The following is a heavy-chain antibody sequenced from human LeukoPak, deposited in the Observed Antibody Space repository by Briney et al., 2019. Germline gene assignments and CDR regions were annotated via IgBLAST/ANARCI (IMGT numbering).Heavy chain of an antibody. CDR2: ISTDATST. CDR1: GFTFSNYW. Sequence: GGSLRLSCAASGFTFSNYWMHWDRQAPGKGLVWVSGISTDATSTRYADSVKGRFTISRENAKNTVYLQMNSLRTEDTAVYYCARVSGWDPFDNWGQGTLVTVSA. J-gene: IGHJ4*02. D-gene: IGHD6-19*01. V-gene: IGHV3-74*01. CDR3: ARVSGWDPFDN.